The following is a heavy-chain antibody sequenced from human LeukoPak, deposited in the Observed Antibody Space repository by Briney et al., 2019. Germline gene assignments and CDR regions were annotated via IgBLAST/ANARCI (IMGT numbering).Heavy chain of an antibody. CDR1: GGSFSGYY. D-gene: IGHD6-19*01. CDR2: INHSGST. J-gene: IGHJ5*02. CDR3: ARATGYSSGWVWFDP. Sequence: SETLSLTCAVYGGSFSGYYWSWIRQPPGKGLEWIGEINHSGSTNYNPSLKSRVTISVDTSKNQFSLKLSSVTAADTAVYYCARATGYSSGWVWFDPWGQGTLVTVSS. V-gene: IGHV4-34*01.